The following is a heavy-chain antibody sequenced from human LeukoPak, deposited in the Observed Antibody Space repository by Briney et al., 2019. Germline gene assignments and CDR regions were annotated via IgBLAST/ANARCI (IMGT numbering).Heavy chain of an antibody. D-gene: IGHD4-23*01. Sequence: GGTLRLSCATSGFTFSSYAMHWVRKAPGKGLEWVAVISYDGSNKYYADSVKGRFTISRDNSKNTLYLQMNSLRAEDTAVYYCARDGNRYPFDYWGQETLATVSS. V-gene: IGHV3-30*04. CDR3: ARDGNRYPFDY. CDR1: GFTFSSYA. J-gene: IGHJ4*02. CDR2: ISYDGSNK.